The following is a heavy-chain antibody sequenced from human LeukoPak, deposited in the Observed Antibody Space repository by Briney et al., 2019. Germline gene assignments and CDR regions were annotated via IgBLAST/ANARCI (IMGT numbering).Heavy chain of an antibody. CDR3: ARVTGDRRGHAFDI. CDR1: GYTFTSYD. Sequence: ASVKVSCKASGYTFTSYDINWVRQATGQGLEWKGWINPNSGGTNYAQKFQGRVTMTRDTSISTAYMELSRLRSDDTAVYYCARVTGDRRGHAFDIWGQGTMVTVSS. J-gene: IGHJ3*02. V-gene: IGHV1-2*02. D-gene: IGHD7-27*01. CDR2: INPNSGGT.